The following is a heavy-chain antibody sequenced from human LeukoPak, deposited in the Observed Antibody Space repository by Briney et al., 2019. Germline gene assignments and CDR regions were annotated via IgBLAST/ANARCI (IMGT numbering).Heavy chain of an antibody. CDR3: ARGRAVGDIVVVPAAKKAHPGRRDAFDI. V-gene: IGHV4-30-4*01. CDR1: GGSISSGENS. Sequence: PSQTLSLTCTVSGGSISSGENSWSWIRQPPGKGLEWIGYIYYSGCTFYNPSLKSRVTIAVDTSKNQFSLKLRSVTAADTAVYYCARGRAVGDIVVVPAAKKAHPGRRDAFDIWGQGTMVTVSS. D-gene: IGHD2-2*01. CDR2: IYYSGCT. J-gene: IGHJ3*02.